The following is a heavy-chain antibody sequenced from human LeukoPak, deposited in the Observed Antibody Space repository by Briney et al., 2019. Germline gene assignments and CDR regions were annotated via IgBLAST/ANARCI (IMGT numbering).Heavy chain of an antibody. D-gene: IGHD5-24*01. J-gene: IGHJ4*02. Sequence: SETLSLTCTVSGGSISSSSYYWGWLRQPPGTGLEWIGSIYYSGSTYYNPSLKSRVTISVDTSKNQFSLKLSSVTAADTAVYYCAARRWSHRSFDYWGQGTLVTVSS. CDR3: AARRWSHRSFDY. CDR2: IYYSGST. CDR1: GGSISSSSYY. V-gene: IGHV4-39*01.